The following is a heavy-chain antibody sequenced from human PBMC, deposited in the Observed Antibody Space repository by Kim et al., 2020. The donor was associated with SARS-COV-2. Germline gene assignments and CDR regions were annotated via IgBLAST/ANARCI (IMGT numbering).Heavy chain of an antibody. V-gene: IGHV4-61*01. CDR2: IYYSGST. Sequence: SETLSLTCRVSGGSVSSGSYYWSWIRQPPRKGLEWIGYIYYSGSTNYNPSLKSRVTISVDTSKNQFSLKLSSVTAADTAVYYCARGIGVTMIVVVIGAFDIWGQGTMVTVSS. CDR1: GGSVSSGSYY. CDR3: ARGIGVTMIVVVIGAFDI. J-gene: IGHJ3*02. D-gene: IGHD3-22*01.